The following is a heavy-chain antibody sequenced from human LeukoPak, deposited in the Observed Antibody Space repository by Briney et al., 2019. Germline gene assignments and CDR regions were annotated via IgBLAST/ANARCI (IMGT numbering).Heavy chain of an antibody. V-gene: IGHV1-69*04. CDR1: GGTFSSYA. D-gene: IGHD3-22*01. CDR3: ARETMIVVADAFDI. J-gene: IGHJ3*02. Sequence: SVKVSCKASGGTFSSYAISWVRQAPGQGLEWMGRIIPILGIANYAQKFQGRVTITADKSTSTAYMELSSLRSEDTAVYYCARETMIVVADAFDIWGQGTMVTVSS. CDR2: IIPILGIA.